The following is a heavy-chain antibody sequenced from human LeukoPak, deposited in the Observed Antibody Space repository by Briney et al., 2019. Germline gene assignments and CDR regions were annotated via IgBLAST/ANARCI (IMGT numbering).Heavy chain of an antibody. CDR1: GYSFTSYW. D-gene: IGHD2-15*01. V-gene: IGHV5-51*01. J-gene: IGHJ3*02. CDR2: IYPGDSDT. CDR3: VTTVVGALLGGFDAFDI. Sequence: GESLKISCKGSGYSFTSYWIGWVRQMPGKGLEWMGIIYPGDSDTRYSPSFQGQVTISADKSISTAYLQWSSLKASDTAMYYCVTTVVGALLGGFDAFDIWGQGTMVTVSS.